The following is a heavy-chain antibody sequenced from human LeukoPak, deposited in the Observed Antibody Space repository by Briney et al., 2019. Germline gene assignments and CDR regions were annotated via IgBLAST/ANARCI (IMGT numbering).Heavy chain of an antibody. V-gene: IGHV3-66*01. D-gene: IGHD3-22*01. CDR1: GFTVSSNY. CDR2: IYSGGST. J-gene: IGHJ5*02. CDR3: AKTMGYDSSGYNPLFS. Sequence: PGGSLRLSCAASGFTVSSNYMSWVRQAPGKGLEWVSVIYSGGSTYYADSVKGRFTISRDNAKNSLYLQMNSLRAEDTAVYYCAKTMGYDSSGYNPLFSWGQGTLVTVSS.